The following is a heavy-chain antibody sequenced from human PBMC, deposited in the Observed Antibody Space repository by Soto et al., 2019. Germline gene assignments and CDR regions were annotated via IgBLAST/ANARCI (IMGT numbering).Heavy chain of an antibody. CDR3: ARGYCSGGNCYNGLDV. J-gene: IGHJ6*02. V-gene: IGHV1-46*01. Sequence: QVQLVQSGAEVRKPGASVRVSCKAAGYTFSITYLHWLRQAPGQGLAWLGLGYPSGGGTHYKDSFKGRLNITRDTSTSTVYVDLSRLTSEDTAIYYCARGYCSGGNCYNGLDVWGQGTTVTVSS. CDR2: GYPSGGGT. D-gene: IGHD2-15*01. CDR1: GYTFSITY.